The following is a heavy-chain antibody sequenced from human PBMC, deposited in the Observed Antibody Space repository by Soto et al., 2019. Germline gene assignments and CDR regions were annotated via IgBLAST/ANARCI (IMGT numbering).Heavy chain of an antibody. V-gene: IGHV4-31*03. CDR2: IYYSGST. CDR1: GGSISSGGYY. Sequence: SETLSLTCTVSGGSISSGGYYWSWIRQHPGKGLEWIGYIYYSGSTYYNPSLKSRVTISVDTSKNQFSLKLSSVTAADTAVYYCARDGDYYYGMDVWGQGTTVTVSS. J-gene: IGHJ6*02. CDR3: ARDGDYYYGMDV.